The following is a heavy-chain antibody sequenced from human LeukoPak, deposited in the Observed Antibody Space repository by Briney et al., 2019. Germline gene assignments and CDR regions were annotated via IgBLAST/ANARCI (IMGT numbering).Heavy chain of an antibody. V-gene: IGHV3-23*01. CDR3: AKDSEVYYYASSGYALNY. CDR1: GFTFSSYA. Sequence: GGSLRLSCAASGFTFSSYAMSWVRQAPGKGLEWVSAISGSSGNTYYADSVKGRFTISRDNSKNTLYLQMNNLRAEDTALYYCAKDSEVYYYASSGYALNYWGQGTLVTVSS. CDR2: ISGSSGNT. J-gene: IGHJ4*02. D-gene: IGHD3-22*01.